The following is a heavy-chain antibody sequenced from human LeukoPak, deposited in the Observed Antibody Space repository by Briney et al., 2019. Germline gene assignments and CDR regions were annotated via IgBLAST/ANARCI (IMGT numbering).Heavy chain of an antibody. V-gene: IGHV1-69*04. CDR2: IIPILGIP. D-gene: IGHD3-22*01. J-gene: IGHJ1*01. CDR3: ARVSYYDSSGYPEYFHH. CDR1: GGTFSSYA. Sequence: SVKVSCKASGGTFSSYAISWVRQAPGQGLEWMGRIIPILGIPNYAQKFQGRVTIIADKSTTTAYMELSSLRSEDTAVYYCARVSYYDSSGYPEYFHHWGQGTLVTVSS.